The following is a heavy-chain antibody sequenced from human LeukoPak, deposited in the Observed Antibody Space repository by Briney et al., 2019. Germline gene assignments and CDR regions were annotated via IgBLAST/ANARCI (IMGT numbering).Heavy chain of an antibody. CDR1: GGSISSYN. D-gene: IGHD6-13*01. J-gene: IGHJ4*02. CDR2: IYNSGST. V-gene: IGHV4-59*08. Sequence: PSETLSLTCTVSGGSISSYNCSWIRPPPRTGLGCVGNIYNSGSTNYNPSLKSRVTISVDTSNNQFSLKLSSVTAADRAVYYCARRGYSSSWYWEHYFDYWGQGTLVTVSS. CDR3: ARRGYSSSWYWEHYFDY.